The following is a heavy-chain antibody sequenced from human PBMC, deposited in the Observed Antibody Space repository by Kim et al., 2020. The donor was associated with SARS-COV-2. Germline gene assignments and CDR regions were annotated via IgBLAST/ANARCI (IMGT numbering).Heavy chain of an antibody. D-gene: IGHD3-3*02. CDR2: IYHSGST. J-gene: IGHJ6*01. CDR3: ARDLSSLPRYYNYGMDV. CDR1: GGSISSYY. V-gene: IGHV4-59*13. Sequence: SETLSLTCTVSGGSISSYYWSWIRQPPGKGLEWIGYIYHSGSTKYNPSLKSRVTISADTSKNQLSLNLSSVTAADTAVYYCARDLSSLPRYYNYGMDVWG.